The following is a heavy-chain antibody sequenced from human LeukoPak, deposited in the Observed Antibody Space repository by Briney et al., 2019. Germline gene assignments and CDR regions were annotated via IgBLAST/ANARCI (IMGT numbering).Heavy chain of an antibody. CDR2: IYSDESSA. CDR3: ARVSGSRNYYFGAFDI. D-gene: IGHD3-10*01. J-gene: IGHJ3*02. CDR1: GFTLSDYW. V-gene: IGHV3-74*01. Sequence: GGSLRLSCAASGFTLSDYWMHWVRQAPGKGLEWISGIYSDESSAYYADSVKGRFTISRDNAKKTLYLQMNSLRAEDTAMYYCARVSGSRNYYFGAFDIWGQGTMVTVSS.